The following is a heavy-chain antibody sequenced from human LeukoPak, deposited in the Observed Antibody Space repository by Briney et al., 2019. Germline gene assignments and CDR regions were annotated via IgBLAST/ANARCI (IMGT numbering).Heavy chain of an antibody. D-gene: IGHD2-21*01. CDR2: IYYSGST. J-gene: IGHJ6*02. Sequence: SQTLSLTCTVSGGSISSGGYYWSWIRQHPGKGLEWIGYIYYSGSTYYNPSLKSRVTISVDTSKNQFSLKLSSVTAADTAVYYCARGAVSGDHYYGLDVWGQGNTVTVSS. CDR3: ARGAVSGDHYYGLDV. V-gene: IGHV4-31*03. CDR1: GGSISSGGYY.